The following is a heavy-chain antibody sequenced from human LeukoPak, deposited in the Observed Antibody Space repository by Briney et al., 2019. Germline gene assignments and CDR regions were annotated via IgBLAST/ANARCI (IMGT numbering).Heavy chain of an antibody. CDR3: ARLGYCSSTSCYTFDY. Sequence: ASVKVSCKASGYTFTSYDINWVRQATGQGLEWMGWMNPNSGNTGYAQKLQGRVTMTTDTSTSTAYMELRSLRSDDTAVYYCARLGYCSSTSCYTFDYWGQGTLVTVSS. J-gene: IGHJ4*02. V-gene: IGHV1-8*01. D-gene: IGHD2-2*02. CDR1: GYTFTSYD. CDR2: MNPNSGNT.